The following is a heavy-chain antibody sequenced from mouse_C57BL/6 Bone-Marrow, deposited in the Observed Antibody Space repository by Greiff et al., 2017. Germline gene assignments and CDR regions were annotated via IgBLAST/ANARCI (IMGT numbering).Heavy chain of an antibody. CDR2: IHPSDSDT. D-gene: IGHD1-1*01. Sequence: QVQLQQSGAELVKPGASVKVFCKASGYTFTSYWMHWVKQRPGHGLVWIGRIHPSDSDTNYNQKFTGKATLTVDKSSSTAYMQLSSLTSEDSAVYYCARGYGRGYFDYWGQDTTLTGSS. V-gene: IGHV1-74*01. J-gene: IGHJ2*01. CDR3: ARGYGRGYFDY. CDR1: GYTFTSYW.